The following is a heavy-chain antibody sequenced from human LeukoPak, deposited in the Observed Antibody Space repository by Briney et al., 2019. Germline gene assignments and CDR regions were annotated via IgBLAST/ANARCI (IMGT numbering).Heavy chain of an antibody. J-gene: IGHJ6*04. V-gene: IGHV3-48*04. CDR3: AELGITMIGGV. CDR1: GFTFSVYS. CDR2: ISSSGSTI. Sequence: GGSLRLSCAASGFTFSVYSMNWVRQAPGKGLEWVSYISSSGSTIYYADSVKGRFTISRDNAKNSLYLQMNSLRAEDTAVYYCAELGITMIGGVWGKGTTVTISS. D-gene: IGHD3-10*02.